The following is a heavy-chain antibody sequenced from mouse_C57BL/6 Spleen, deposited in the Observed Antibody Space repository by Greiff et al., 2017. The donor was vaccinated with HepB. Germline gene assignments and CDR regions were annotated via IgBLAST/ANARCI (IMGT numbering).Heavy chain of an antibody. CDR1: GYTFTSYW. D-gene: IGHD2-4*01. CDR2: IYPGSGST. CDR3: ARIYYDYDWY. V-gene: IGHV1-55*01. J-gene: IGHJ2*01. Sequence: QVHVKQPGAELVKPGASVKMSCKASGYTFTSYWITWVKQRPGQGLEWIGDIYPGSGSTNYNEKFKSKATLTVDTSSSTAYMQLSSLTSEDSAVYYCARIYYDYDWYWGQGTTLTVSS.